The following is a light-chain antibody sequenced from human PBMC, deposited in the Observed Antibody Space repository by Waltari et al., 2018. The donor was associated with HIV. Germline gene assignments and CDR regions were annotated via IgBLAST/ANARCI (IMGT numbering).Light chain of an antibody. V-gene: IGKV3-20*01. CDR2: GVS. J-gene: IGKJ1*01. CDR3: QQYGTSPRT. Sequence: EIVLTQSPGTLSVSPGERVILFCRACQSVSSGYLAWYQQKPGQAPRLLIYGVSTRATGIPDRFSGSGFGTDFTLTIRRLEPEDFAVYYCQQYGTSPRTFGQGTKVEIK. CDR1: QSVSSGY.